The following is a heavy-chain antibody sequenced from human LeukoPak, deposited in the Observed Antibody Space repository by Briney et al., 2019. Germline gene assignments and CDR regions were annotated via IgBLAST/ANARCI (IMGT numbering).Heavy chain of an antibody. CDR1: GFTFSSYA. D-gene: IGHD3-22*01. Sequence: PGGSLRLSCAASGFTFSSYAMSWVRQAPGKGLEWVSAISGSGGSTYYADSVKGRFTISRDNSKNTLYLQMNSLRAEDTAVYYCAKDLGYYDIPDWYFDLWGRGTLVTVSS. V-gene: IGHV3-23*01. J-gene: IGHJ2*01. CDR2: ISGSGGST. CDR3: AKDLGYYDIPDWYFDL.